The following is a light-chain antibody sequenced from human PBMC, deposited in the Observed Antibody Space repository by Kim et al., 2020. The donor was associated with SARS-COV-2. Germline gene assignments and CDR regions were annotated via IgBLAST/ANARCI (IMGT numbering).Light chain of an antibody. CDR2: EAS. V-gene: IGKV1-5*03. J-gene: IGKJ1*01. Sequence: TQMTQSPSTLSASVGDRVTITCRASQNINSGLAWYQQRPGKAPRLLIYEASSLESGVPSRFSGSGSGTEFTLTINSLQPDDFATYFRQKDDGLFTFGQGTKVDIK. CDR3: QKDDGLFT. CDR1: QNINSG.